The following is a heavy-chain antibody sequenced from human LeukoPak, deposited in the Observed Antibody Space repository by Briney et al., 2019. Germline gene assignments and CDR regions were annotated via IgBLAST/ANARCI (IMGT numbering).Heavy chain of an antibody. CDR2: IYAGDSDT. Sequence: GESLKVSCKGSGYSFTSYWIGWVRQMPGKGLEWMGIIYAGDSDTRYSPSFQGQVTISVDKSISTAYLQWSSLQASDTAMYYCARAIGTSQFYFYYGMDVWGQGTTVTVSS. V-gene: IGHV5-51*01. CDR3: ARAIGTSQFYFYYGMDV. CDR1: GYSFTSYW. J-gene: IGHJ6*02. D-gene: IGHD2-2*01.